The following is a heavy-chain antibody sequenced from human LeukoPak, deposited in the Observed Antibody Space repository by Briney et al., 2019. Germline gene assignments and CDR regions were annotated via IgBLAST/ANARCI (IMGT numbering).Heavy chain of an antibody. CDR2: IWYDGSNK. J-gene: IGHJ4*02. CDR3: ARYSGYPLYYFDY. CDR1: GFTFSSYG. Sequence: PGGSLRLSCAASGFTFSSYGMHWVRQAPGKGLEWVAVIWYDGSNKYYADSVKGRFTISRDNSKNTLYLQMNSLRAEDTAVYYCARYSGYPLYYFDYWCQGTLVTVSS. V-gene: IGHV3-33*01. D-gene: IGHD5-12*01.